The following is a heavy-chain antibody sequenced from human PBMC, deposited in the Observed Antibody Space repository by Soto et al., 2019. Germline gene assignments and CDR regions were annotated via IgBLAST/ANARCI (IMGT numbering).Heavy chain of an antibody. CDR2: INAGNGNT. Sequence: ASVKVSCKASGYTFTSYAMHSVRQAPGQRLEWMGWINAGNGNTKYSQKFQGRVTITRDTSASTAYMELSSLRSEDTAVYYCARDPNANYDFWSAPGTRYYYYGMDVWAQGTTVTVSS. CDR1: GYTFTSYA. V-gene: IGHV1-3*01. J-gene: IGHJ6*02. D-gene: IGHD3-3*01. CDR3: ARDPNANYDFWSAPGTRYYYYGMDV.